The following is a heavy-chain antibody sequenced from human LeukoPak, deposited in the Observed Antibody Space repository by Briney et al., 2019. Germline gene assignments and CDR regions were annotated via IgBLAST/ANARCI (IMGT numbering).Heavy chain of an antibody. CDR2: INHSGST. Sequence: PSETLSLTCAVYGGSFSGYYWSWIRQPPVKGLEWIGEINHSGSTNYNPSLKSRVTISVDTSKNQFSLKLSSVTAADTAVYYCARGRADISTGHPLDYWGQGTLVTVSS. CDR1: GGSFSGYY. V-gene: IGHV4-34*01. CDR3: ARGRADISTGHPLDY. D-gene: IGHD3-9*01. J-gene: IGHJ4*02.